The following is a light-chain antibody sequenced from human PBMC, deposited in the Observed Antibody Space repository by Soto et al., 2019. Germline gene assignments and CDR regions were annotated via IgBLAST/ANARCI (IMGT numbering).Light chain of an antibody. CDR2: GAS. J-gene: IGKJ3*01. CDR3: QQYGSSLPT. V-gene: IGKV3-20*01. CDR1: QSVTTSY. Sequence: EIVLTQSPGTLSLSAGERATLSCSASQSVTTSYLAWYQQKPGQAPSLLIYGASSRAAGSPDRFSGSGSRTEFTLTISRLEPEDFAVYYCQQYGSSLPTFGPGTKVDIK.